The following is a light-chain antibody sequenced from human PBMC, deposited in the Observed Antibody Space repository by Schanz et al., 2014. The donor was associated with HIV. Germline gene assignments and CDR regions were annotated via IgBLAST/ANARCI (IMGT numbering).Light chain of an antibody. J-gene: IGLJ3*02. V-gene: IGLV2-14*03. CDR2: DVS. CDR3: GSYTTATTWV. CDR1: SGDVGSYNY. Sequence: QSALTQPASVSGSPGQSISISCTGTSGDVGSYNYVSWYQQHPGKAPKLMIYDVSNRPSGVSSRFSGSKSGNTASLTISGLQAGDEADYYCGSYTTATTWVFGGGTKLTVL.